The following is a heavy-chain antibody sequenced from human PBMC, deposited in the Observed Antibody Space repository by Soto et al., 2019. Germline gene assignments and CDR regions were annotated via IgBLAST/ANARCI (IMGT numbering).Heavy chain of an antibody. J-gene: IGHJ5*02. CDR1: GGSISSYY. CDR2: IHYSGST. V-gene: IGHV4-59*12. D-gene: IGHD2-8*01. CDR3: ARWWMYVARFDP. Sequence: PSETLSLTCTVSGGSISSYYWSWIRQPPGKGLEWIGYIHYSGSTNYNPSLKSRVTISVDTSKNQFSLKLSSVTAADTAVYYCARWWMYVARFDPWGQGTLVTSPQ.